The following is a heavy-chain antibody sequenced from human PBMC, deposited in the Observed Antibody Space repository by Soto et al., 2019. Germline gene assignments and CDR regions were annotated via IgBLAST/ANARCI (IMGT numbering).Heavy chain of an antibody. D-gene: IGHD3-3*01. J-gene: IGHJ6*02. CDR2: INSDGSST. Sequence: GGSLRLSCAASGFTFSSYWMHWVRQAPGKGLVWVSRINSDGSSTSYADSVKGRFTISRDNAKNTLYLQMNGLRAEDTAVYYCAKRRGYDFWSGYYSSPYYYYGMDVWGQGTTVTVSS. V-gene: IGHV3-74*01. CDR1: GFTFSSYW. CDR3: AKRRGYDFWSGYYSSPYYYYGMDV.